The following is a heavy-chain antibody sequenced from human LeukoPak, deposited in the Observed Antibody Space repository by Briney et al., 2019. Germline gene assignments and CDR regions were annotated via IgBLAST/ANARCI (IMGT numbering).Heavy chain of an antibody. CDR1: GFTFSSYG. Sequence: PGRSLRLSCAASGFTFSSYGMHWVRQAPGKGLEWVAVIWYDGSNKYYADSVKGRFTISRDNSKNTLYLQMNSLRAEDTAVYYCARGRVGATTHYYYGMDVWGQGTTVTASS. CDR2: IWYDGSNK. D-gene: IGHD1-26*01. J-gene: IGHJ6*02. CDR3: ARGRVGATTHYYYGMDV. V-gene: IGHV3-33*01.